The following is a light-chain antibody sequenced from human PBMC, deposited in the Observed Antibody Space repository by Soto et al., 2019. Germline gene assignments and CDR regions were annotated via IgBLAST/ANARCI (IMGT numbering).Light chain of an antibody. J-gene: IGKJ1*01. V-gene: IGKV3-20*01. CDR1: QPVCSSY. CDR3: QQCSISTWP. Sequence: EIVLTQSPGTLSLSPGDRATLSCRASQPVCSSYLAWYQQRPGQAPRLLIYGASSRATGIPDRFSGSGSGTDFTLTISRLEPEDFAVYYCQQCSISTWPFGQGTTVEIK. CDR2: GAS.